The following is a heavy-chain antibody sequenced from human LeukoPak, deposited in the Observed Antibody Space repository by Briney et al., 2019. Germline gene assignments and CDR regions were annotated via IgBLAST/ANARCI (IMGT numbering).Heavy chain of an antibody. CDR1: GFTFSSYW. Sequence: GGSLRLSCAASGFTFSSYWMHWVRQAPGKGLVWVSRINRDGSRTNYADSVKGRFTISRDNAKNTLDLQMNSLRAEDTAVYYCARDRKGYGSGSHYMDVWGKGTTVTVSS. CDR3: ARDRKGYGSGSHYMDV. V-gene: IGHV3-74*01. CDR2: INRDGSRT. D-gene: IGHD3-10*01. J-gene: IGHJ6*03.